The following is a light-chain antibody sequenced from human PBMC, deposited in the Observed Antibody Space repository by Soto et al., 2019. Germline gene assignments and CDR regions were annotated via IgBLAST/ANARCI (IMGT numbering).Light chain of an antibody. J-gene: IGLJ3*02. V-gene: IGLV4-69*01. CDR1: SGHSSYA. Sequence: QLVLTQSPSASASLGASVKLTCTLSSGHSSYAIAWHQQQPEKGPRYLMKLNSDGSHSKGDGIPDRFSGSSSGAVRYLTISSLQSEDEADYYCQTWGTGIQLFGGGTKLTV. CDR3: QTWGTGIQL. CDR2: LNSDGSH.